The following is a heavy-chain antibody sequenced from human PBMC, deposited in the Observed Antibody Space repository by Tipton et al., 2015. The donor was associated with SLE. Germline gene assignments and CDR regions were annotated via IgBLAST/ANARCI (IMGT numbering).Heavy chain of an antibody. J-gene: IGHJ5*02. Sequence: TLSLTCAVYGGSLSGYHWTWIRQPPGKGLEWIGEINHSGSTNYNPSLKSRVTISVDTSKNQFFLKLASVAAADTAVYYCARHFGPSDQFFDPWGQGTLVTVSS. D-gene: IGHD3/OR15-3a*01. CDR3: ARHFGPSDQFFDP. V-gene: IGHV4-34*01. CDR2: INHSGST. CDR1: GGSLSGYH.